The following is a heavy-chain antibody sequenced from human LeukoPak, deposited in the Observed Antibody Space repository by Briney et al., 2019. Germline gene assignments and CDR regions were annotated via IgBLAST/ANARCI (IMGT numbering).Heavy chain of an antibody. V-gene: IGHV3-48*01. CDR2: MNSFSDSTI. CDR3: AKGKRLFGPFDP. D-gene: IGHD3/OR15-3a*01. CDR1: GFNFNKYS. J-gene: IGHJ5*02. Sequence: HPGGSLRLSCVASGFNFNKYSMNWVRQAPGKGLEWVSYMNSFSDSTIYYSASVKGRFTISRDNSKNTLYLQMNSLRAEDTAVYYCAKGKRLFGPFDPWGQGTLVTVSS.